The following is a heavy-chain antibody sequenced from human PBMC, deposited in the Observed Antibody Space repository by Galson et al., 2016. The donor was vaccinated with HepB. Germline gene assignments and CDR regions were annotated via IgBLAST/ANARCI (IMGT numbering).Heavy chain of an antibody. CDR2: IGTAGDT. CDR1: GFTFSSYD. Sequence: SLRLSCAASGFTFSSYDMHWVRQATGKGLEWVSAIGTAGDTYYPGSVKGRFTISRDNSKNTLYLQMNSLRVEDTAVYYCARGTETSWYGQFDYWGQGTLVTVSS. CDR3: ARGTETSWYGQFDY. D-gene: IGHD2-2*01. V-gene: IGHV3-13*04. J-gene: IGHJ4*02.